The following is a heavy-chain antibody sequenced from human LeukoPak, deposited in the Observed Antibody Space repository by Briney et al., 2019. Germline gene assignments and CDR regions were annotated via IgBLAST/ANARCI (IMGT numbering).Heavy chain of an antibody. CDR1: GGSFSGYY. Sequence: PSETLSLTCAVYGGSFSGYYWSWIRRPPGKGLEWIGEINHSGSTNYNPSLKSRVTISVDTSKNQFSLKLSSVTAADTAVYYCARVWVVIGVPDYWGQGTLVTVSS. CDR3: ARVWVVIGVPDY. J-gene: IGHJ4*02. V-gene: IGHV4-34*01. CDR2: INHSGST. D-gene: IGHD3-22*01.